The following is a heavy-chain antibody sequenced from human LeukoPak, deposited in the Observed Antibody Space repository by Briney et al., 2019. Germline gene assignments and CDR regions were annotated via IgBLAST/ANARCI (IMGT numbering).Heavy chain of an antibody. CDR3: AKAKGSLLWFGELSLDY. Sequence: GRSLRLSSAASGFTFDDYAMHWVRQAPGKGLEWVSGISWNSGSIGYADSVKGRFTISRDNAKNSLYLQMNSLRAEDMALYYCAKAKGSLLWFGELSLDYWGQGTLVTVSS. CDR1: GFTFDDYA. CDR2: ISWNSGSI. V-gene: IGHV3-9*03. D-gene: IGHD3-10*01. J-gene: IGHJ4*02.